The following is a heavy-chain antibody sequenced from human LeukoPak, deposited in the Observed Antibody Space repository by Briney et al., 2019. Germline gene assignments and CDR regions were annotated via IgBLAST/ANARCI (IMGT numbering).Heavy chain of an antibody. CDR2: ISYDGSNK. J-gene: IGHJ3*02. D-gene: IGHD3-10*01. CDR1: GFTFSSYG. CDR3: ARAPITMVRGVTYDAFDI. Sequence: PGGSLRLSCAASGFTFSSYGMHWVRQAPGKGLEWVAVISYDGSNKYYADSVKGRFTISRDNSKNTLYLQMNSLRAEDTAVYYCARAPITMVRGVTYDAFDIWGQGTMVTVSS. V-gene: IGHV3-30*03.